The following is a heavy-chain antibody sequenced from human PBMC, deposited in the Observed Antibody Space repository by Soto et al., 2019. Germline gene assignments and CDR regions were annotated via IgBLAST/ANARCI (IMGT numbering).Heavy chain of an antibody. CDR3: ATLLYYYDSSANWFDP. V-gene: IGHV4-30-4*01. CDR2: IYYSGST. J-gene: IGHJ5*02. D-gene: IGHD3-22*01. Sequence: PLETLSLTCTVSGGSSISGDYYWSWIRKPPGKGLEWIGYIYYSGSTYYNPSLKSRVTISVDTSKNQFSLKLSSVTAADTAVYYCATLLYYYDSSANWFDPWGQGTLVTVSS. CDR1: GGSSISGDYY.